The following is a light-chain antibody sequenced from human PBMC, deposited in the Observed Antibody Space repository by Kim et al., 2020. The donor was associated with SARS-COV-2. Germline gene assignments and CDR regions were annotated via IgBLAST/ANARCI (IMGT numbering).Light chain of an antibody. J-gene: IGLJ2*01. CDR3: ATWDDSLSAVV. V-gene: IGLV1-47*01. Sequence: ELTQPPSASGTPGQRVTISCSGSSSNIGSNYVYWYQQLPGTAPKLLIYRNNERPSGIPDRFSGSKSGTSASLAISGLQSEDETDYYCATWDDSLSAVV. CDR1: SSNIGSNY. CDR2: RNN.